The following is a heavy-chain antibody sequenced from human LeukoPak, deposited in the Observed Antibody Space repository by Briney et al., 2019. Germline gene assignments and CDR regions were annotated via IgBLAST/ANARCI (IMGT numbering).Heavy chain of an antibody. Sequence: GGSLRLSCAASGFIFSSYWMSWVRQAPGKGLEWVANIKQDGSERYYVGSVKGRFTISRDNAKNSLYLQMNSLRAEDTAVYYCARDLVGASYYWGQGTLVTVSS. CDR3: ARDLVGASYY. J-gene: IGHJ4*02. CDR2: IKQDGSER. CDR1: GFIFSSYW. V-gene: IGHV3-7*01. D-gene: IGHD1-26*01.